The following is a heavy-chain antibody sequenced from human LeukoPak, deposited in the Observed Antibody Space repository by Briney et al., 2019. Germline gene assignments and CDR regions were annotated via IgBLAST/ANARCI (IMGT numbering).Heavy chain of an antibody. CDR1: GFIFRNYA. CDR2: ITGSGDTT. V-gene: IGHV3-23*01. D-gene: IGHD3-9*01. J-gene: IGHJ4*02. Sequence: GGSLRLSCAASGFIFRNYAMSWVRQAPGKGLELLSAITGSGDTTYYADSVKGRFTISRDNSKNTLYVEMNTLRAEDTAVYYCAKWGDYDILTGYYVSDFWGQGTLVTVSS. CDR3: AKWGDYDILTGYYVSDF.